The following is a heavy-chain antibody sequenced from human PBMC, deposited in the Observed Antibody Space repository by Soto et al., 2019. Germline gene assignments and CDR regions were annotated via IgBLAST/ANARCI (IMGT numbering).Heavy chain of an antibody. Sequence: GGSLRLSCAASGFTFSSYAMRWVRQAPGKGLEWVAVISYDGSNKYYADSVKGRFTISRDNSKNTLYLQMNSLRAEDTAVYYCARCVEMATMFPDYWGQGTLVTVSS. V-gene: IGHV3-30-3*01. J-gene: IGHJ4*02. CDR2: ISYDGSNK. CDR1: GFTFSSYA. D-gene: IGHD3-10*02. CDR3: ARCVEMATMFPDY.